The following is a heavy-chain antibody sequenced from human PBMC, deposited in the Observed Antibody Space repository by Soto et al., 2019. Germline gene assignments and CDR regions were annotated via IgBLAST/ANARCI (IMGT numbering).Heavy chain of an antibody. CDR1: GYSFTSYG. Sequence: QVLLVQSGAEIKKPGSSVQVSCKASGYSFTSYGINWVRQAPGQGLEWMGWSSAKHGNTHYAQKRQGRVNMTTDTSTITAYMELRSLTSADTAVYYCTRDMLKQQLVGFQDNWFEPWGQGTLVTVYS. CDR2: SSAKHGNT. V-gene: IGHV1-18*01. D-gene: IGHD6-13*01. J-gene: IGHJ5*01. CDR3: TRDMLKQQLVGFQDNWFEP.